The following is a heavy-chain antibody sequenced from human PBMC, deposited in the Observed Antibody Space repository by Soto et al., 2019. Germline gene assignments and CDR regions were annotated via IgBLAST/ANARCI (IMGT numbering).Heavy chain of an antibody. J-gene: IGHJ4*02. Sequence: GGSLRLSCAASGFTFSSYAMSWVRQAPGKGLEWVSAISGSGGSTYYADSVKGRFTISRDNSKNTLYLQMNSLGAEDAAVCDCAKAKQPRNGNYFDYWGQGTLVTVSS. CDR1: GFTFSSYA. CDR2: ISGSGGST. V-gene: IGHV3-23*01. CDR3: AKAKQPRNGNYFDY. D-gene: IGHD1-1*01.